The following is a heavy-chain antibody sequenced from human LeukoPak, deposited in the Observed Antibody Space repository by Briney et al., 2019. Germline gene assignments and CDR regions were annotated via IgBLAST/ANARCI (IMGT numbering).Heavy chain of an antibody. CDR2: IYYSGST. Sequence: SETLSLTCTVSGGSISSYYWSWIRQPPGKGLEWIGYIYYSGSTNNNPSLKSRVTISVDTSKNQFSLKLSSVTAADTAVYYCARQLYYDILTGYFDYWGQGTLVTVSS. CDR3: ARQLYYDILTGYFDY. CDR1: GGSISSYY. D-gene: IGHD3-9*01. V-gene: IGHV4-59*08. J-gene: IGHJ4*02.